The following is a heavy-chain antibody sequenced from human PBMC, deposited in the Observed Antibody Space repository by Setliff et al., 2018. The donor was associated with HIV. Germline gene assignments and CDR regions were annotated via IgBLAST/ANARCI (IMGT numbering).Heavy chain of an antibody. CDR1: GGSITSYY. V-gene: IGHV4-59*01. CDR3: ARPVSKYFYGMDV. Sequence: PSETLSLTCTVSGGSITSYYWSWIRQTPGKRLEYIGYIYYNGGTNYNPSLKSRVTISVDTSRNQFSLKVTSVTAADTAVYYCARPVSKYFYGMDVWGLGTTVTVSS. J-gene: IGHJ6*02. CDR2: IYYNGGT.